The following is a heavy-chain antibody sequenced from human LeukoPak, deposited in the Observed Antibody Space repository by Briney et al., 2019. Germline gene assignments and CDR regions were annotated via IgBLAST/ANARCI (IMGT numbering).Heavy chain of an antibody. D-gene: IGHD5-12*01. CDR2: ISSSGSTI. V-gene: IGHV3-11*04. CDR1: GFTFSDYY. J-gene: IGHJ4*02. CDR3: ARDDRWLRRSSDFDY. Sequence: PGGSLRLSCAASGFTFSDYYMSWIRQAPGKGLEWVSYISSSGSTIYYADFVKGRFTISRDNAKNSLYLQMNSLRAEDTAVYYCARDDRWLRRSSDFDYWGQGTLVTVSS.